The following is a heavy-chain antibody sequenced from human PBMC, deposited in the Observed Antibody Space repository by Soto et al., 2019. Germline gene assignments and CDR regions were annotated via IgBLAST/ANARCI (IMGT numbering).Heavy chain of an antibody. Sequence: SETLSLTCTISGDFIRNYYWSWVRQPPGKGLEWIGYIYDSGFTNYNPSLKSRVTISADTSKNQFSLKLTSVTAADTAVYYCARDRAYYDSNGFYFDYWGQGTLVTDSS. V-gene: IGHV4-59*01. D-gene: IGHD3-22*01. CDR3: ARDRAYYDSNGFYFDY. CDR1: GDFIRNYY. J-gene: IGHJ4*02. CDR2: IYDSGFT.